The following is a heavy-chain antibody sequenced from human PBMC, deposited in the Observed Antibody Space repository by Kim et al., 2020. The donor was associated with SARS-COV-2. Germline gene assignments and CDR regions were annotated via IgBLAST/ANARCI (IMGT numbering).Heavy chain of an antibody. Sequence: SETLSLTCAVYGGSFSGYYWSWIRKPQGKGLEWIGEINHSGSSNSNPSPKRRVTISVDTSKNQFSLKLSSVTAADTAVYFCARIPATMTIGYWGQGTLVTVSS. D-gene: IGHD4-17*01. CDR1: GGSFSGYY. V-gene: IGHV4-34*01. J-gene: IGHJ4*02. CDR3: ARIPATMTIGY. CDR2: INHSGSS.